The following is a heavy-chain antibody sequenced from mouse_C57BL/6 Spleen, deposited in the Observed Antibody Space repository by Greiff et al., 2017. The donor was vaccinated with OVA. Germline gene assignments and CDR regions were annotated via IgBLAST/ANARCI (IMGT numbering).Heavy chain of an antibody. CDR1: GFNIKDYY. CDR2: IDPEDGET. J-gene: IGHJ4*01. CDR3: ARVTTVVANAMDY. V-gene: IGHV14-2*01. Sequence: VQLQQSGAELVKPGASVKLSCTASGFNIKDYYMHWVKQRTEQGLAWIGRIDPEDGETKYAPKFQGKATITADTSSKTAFLQLISLTSEDTAVYYCARVTTVVANAMDYWGQGTSVTVSS. D-gene: IGHD1-1*01.